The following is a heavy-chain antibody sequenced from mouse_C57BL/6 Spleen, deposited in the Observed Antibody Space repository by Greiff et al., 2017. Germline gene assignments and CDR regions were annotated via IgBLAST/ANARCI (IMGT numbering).Heavy chain of an antibody. CDR1: GYAFTNYL. V-gene: IGHV1-54*01. CDR3: ARWGLYAMDY. Sequence: VQLQQSGAELVRPGTSVKVSCKASGYAFTNYLIEWVKQRPGQGLEWIGVINPGRGGTNYNEKFKGKATLTADKSSSTAYMQLSSLTSEDSAVYFCARWGLYAMDYWGQGTSVTVSS. J-gene: IGHJ4*01. CDR2: INPGRGGT.